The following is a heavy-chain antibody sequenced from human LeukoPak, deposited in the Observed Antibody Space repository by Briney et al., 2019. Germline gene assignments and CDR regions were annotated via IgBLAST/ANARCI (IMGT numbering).Heavy chain of an antibody. V-gene: IGHV1-69-2*01. D-gene: IGHD3-22*01. J-gene: IGHJ5*02. CDR2: VDPEDGET. Sequence: ASVKISCKVSGYTFTDYYMHWVQQAPGKGLEWKGLVDPEDGETIYAEKFQSRVTITADTSTDTAYMELSSLRSEDTAVYYCATSPSDYYDSSGYSTWGQGTLVTVSS. CDR3: ATSPSDYYDSSGYST. CDR1: GYTFTDYY.